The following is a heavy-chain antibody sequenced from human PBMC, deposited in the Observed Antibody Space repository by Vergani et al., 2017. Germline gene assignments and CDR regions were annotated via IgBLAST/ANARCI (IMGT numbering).Heavy chain of an antibody. V-gene: IGHV3-48*03. J-gene: IGHJ4*02. CDR1: GFTFSSYE. CDR2: ISSSGSTI. CDR3: AREREVLLWFGKDHGFDY. Sequence: EVQLVESGGGLVQPGGSLRLSCAASGFTFSSYEMNWVRQAPGKGLEWVSYISSSGSTIYYADSVKGRFTISRDNAKNSLYLQMNSLRAEDTAVYYCAREREVLLWFGKDHGFDYWGQGTLVTVSS. D-gene: IGHD3-10*01.